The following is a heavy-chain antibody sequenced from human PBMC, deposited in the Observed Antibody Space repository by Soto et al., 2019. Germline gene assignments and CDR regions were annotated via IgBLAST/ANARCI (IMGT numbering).Heavy chain of an antibody. V-gene: IGHV3-74*01. D-gene: IGHD2-2*01. CDR2: INPDGRST. Sequence: GGSLRLSCAASGFTFSSYWMHWVRQATGKGLVWVSRINPDGRSTSNADYVKGRFTISRDNARNMVYLHLSSLRAEDTAVYYCTRATAVSFDYWGQGTLVTVSS. CDR3: TRATAVSFDY. J-gene: IGHJ4*02. CDR1: GFTFSSYW.